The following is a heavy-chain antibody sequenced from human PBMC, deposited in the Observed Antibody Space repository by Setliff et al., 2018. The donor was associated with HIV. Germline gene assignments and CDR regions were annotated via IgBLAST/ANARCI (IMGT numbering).Heavy chain of an antibody. J-gene: IGHJ4*02. CDR2: IYYSGST. CDR3: ARAPTGELDF. D-gene: IGHD7-27*01. Sequence: SETLSLTCTVSGGSISSYYWSWIRQPPGKGLEWIGYIYYSGSTNYNPSLKSRVTISVDTSKNQFSLKLSSVPAADTAVYCCARAPTGELDFWGQGTLVTVSS. V-gene: IGHV4-59*08. CDR1: GGSISSYY.